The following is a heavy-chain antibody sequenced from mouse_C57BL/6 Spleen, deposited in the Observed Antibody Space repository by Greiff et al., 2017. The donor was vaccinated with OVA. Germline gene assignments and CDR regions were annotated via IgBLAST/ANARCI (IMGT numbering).Heavy chain of an antibody. J-gene: IGHJ3*01. V-gene: IGHV1-50*01. Sequence: VQLQQPGAELVKPGASVKLSCKASGYTFTSYWMPWVKQRPGQGLEWIGEIDPSASYTNYNQKFKGKATLTVDTSSSTAYMQLSSLTSEDSAVYYCARRGYYGSSSFAYWGQGTLVTVSA. CDR3: ARRGYYGSSSFAY. CDR1: GYTFTSYW. D-gene: IGHD1-1*01. CDR2: IDPSASYT.